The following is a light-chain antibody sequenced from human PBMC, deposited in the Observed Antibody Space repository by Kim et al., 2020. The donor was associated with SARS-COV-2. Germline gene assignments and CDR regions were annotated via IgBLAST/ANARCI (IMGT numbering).Light chain of an antibody. Sequence: RQTATLTCTGNSYIVGSQGAAWLQQHHGQSPKRLSYRNNERPSGISERLSASRSGNTASLTITGLQPEDEADYYCSAWDDSLSAWVFGGGTKLTVL. CDR1: SYIVGSQG. CDR2: RNN. J-gene: IGLJ3*02. V-gene: IGLV10-54*01. CDR3: SAWDDSLSAWV.